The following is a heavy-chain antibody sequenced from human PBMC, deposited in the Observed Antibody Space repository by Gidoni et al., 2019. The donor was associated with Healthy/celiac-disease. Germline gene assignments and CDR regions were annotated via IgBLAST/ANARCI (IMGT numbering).Heavy chain of an antibody. CDR1: GISLSTSGVG. CDR3: AHKAREGYYYDSSGYQYYFDY. D-gene: IGHD3-22*01. CDR2: IYWDDDK. J-gene: IGHJ4*02. V-gene: IGHV2-5*02. Sequence: QITLKASGPTMVKPTQTLTLTCTFPGISLSTSGVGVGWIRQPPGKALEWLALIYWDDDKRYSPSLKSRLTITKDTSKNQVVLTMTNMDPVDTATYYCAHKAREGYYYDSSGYQYYFDYWGQGTLVTVSS.